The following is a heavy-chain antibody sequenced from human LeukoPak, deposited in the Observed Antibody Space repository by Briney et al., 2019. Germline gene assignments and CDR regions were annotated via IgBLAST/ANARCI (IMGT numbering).Heavy chain of an antibody. CDR2: IYPGDSDT. Sequence: GESLKISCKGSGYSFTSHWIGWVRQMPGKGLEWMGIIYPGDSDTRYSPSLQGQVTISADKSISTAYLQWSSLKASDTAMYYCAILSSSSGCDYWGQGTLVTVSS. CDR3: AILSSSSGCDY. CDR1: GYSFTSHW. J-gene: IGHJ4*02. V-gene: IGHV5-51*01. D-gene: IGHD3-22*01.